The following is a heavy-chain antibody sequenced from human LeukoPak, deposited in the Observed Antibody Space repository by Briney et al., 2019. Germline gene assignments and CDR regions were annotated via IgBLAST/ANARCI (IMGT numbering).Heavy chain of an antibody. Sequence: GGSLRLSCAVSGFTFSSYAMSWVRQAPGKGLEWVSAISGSGGSTYYADSVKGRFTISRDNSKNTLYLQMNSLRAEDTAVYYCAEGLHYYDSSYADYWGQGTLVTVSS. CDR2: ISGSGGST. CDR3: AEGLHYYDSSYADY. D-gene: IGHD3-22*01. J-gene: IGHJ4*02. V-gene: IGHV3-23*01. CDR1: GFTFSSYA.